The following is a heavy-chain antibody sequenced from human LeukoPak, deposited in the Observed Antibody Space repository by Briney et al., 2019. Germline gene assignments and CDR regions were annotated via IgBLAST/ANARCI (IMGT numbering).Heavy chain of an antibody. D-gene: IGHD3-3*01. CDR2: INPSGGST. CDR3: ARALDWVTIFGVVTNHAFDI. J-gene: IGHJ3*02. V-gene: IGHV1-46*01. Sequence: ASVKVSCKASGYTFTSYYMHWVRQAPGQGLEWMGIINPSGGSTSYAQKFQGRVTMTRDTSISTAYMELSRLRSDDTAVYYCARALDWVTIFGVVTNHAFDIWGQGTMVTVSS. CDR1: GYTFTSYY.